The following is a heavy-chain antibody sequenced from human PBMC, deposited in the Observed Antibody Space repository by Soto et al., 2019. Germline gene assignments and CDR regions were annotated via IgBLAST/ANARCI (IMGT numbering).Heavy chain of an antibody. D-gene: IGHD1-1*01. CDR1: GGSISTVGHY. CDR2: TYHTGST. J-gene: IGHJ4*02. CDR3: ARATGTLRSRNCDY. V-gene: IGHV4-31*03. Sequence: NPSETLSLTCSVSGGSISTVGHYWTWIRQPPGKGLEWIGSTYHTGSTYYSKSLRSRLTMSVDTSKSQFSLRLSSVTAADTAVYYCARATGTLRSRNCDYWGQGSLVTVSS.